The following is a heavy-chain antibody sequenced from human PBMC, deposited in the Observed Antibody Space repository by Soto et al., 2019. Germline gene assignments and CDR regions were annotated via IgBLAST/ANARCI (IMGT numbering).Heavy chain of an antibody. V-gene: IGHV1-18*01. D-gene: IGHD6-13*01. J-gene: IGHJ4*02. CDR1: GYTFTSYV. CDR3: ARNLESSSWYPDNPYYFDY. CDR2: IAAYNGKT. Sequence: QVQLLQSGAEVKKPGASVKVSCQASGYTFTSYVISWVRQAPGQGLEWMGWIAAYNGKTNYARKVQGRVTMTLETSTSRLYMEVRSLRSDDTAVYYCARNLESSSWYPDNPYYFDYWGQGTLVTVSS.